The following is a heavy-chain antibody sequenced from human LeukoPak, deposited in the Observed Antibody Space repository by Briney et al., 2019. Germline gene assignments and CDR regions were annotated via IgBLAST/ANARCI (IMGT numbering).Heavy chain of an antibody. CDR1: GFTFSSYA. CDR3: AKADLRLLLTFPRFDY. V-gene: IGHV3-23*01. D-gene: IGHD3-22*01. J-gene: IGHJ4*02. CDR2: ISGSGGST. Sequence: GGSLRLSCAASGFTFSSYAMSWVRQAPGKGLEWVSAISGSGGSTYYADSVKGRFTISRDNSKNTLYLQMNSQRAEDTAVYYCAKADLRLLLTFPRFDYWGQGTLVTVSS.